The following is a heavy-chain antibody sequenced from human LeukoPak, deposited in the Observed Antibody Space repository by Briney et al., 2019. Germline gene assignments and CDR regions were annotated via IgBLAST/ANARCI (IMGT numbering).Heavy chain of an antibody. CDR1: GDGVSNNRAS. J-gene: IGHJ4*02. V-gene: IGHV6-1*01. CDR3: SRGRGDIDFDY. CDR2: AYYRSKWYN. Sequence: SQALSLTCAISGDGVSNNRASWNWLRQSPSRGLEWLGRAYYRSKWYNDYAVSVKSRITINPDTSRNQFSLQLNSVTPEDTAVYYCSRGRGDIDFDYWGQGTLVIVSS.